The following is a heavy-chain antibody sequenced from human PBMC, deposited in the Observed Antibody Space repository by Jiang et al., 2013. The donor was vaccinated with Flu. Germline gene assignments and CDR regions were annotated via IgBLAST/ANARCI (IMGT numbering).Heavy chain of an antibody. V-gene: IGHV3-23*01. CDR1: GFTFSSYA. CDR2: VTGSGGNT. CDR3: AKCLRGDGYNLDY. Sequence: VQLLESGGGLVQPGGSLRLSCAASGFTFSSYAMIWVRQAPGKGLEWVSAVTGSGGNTYYADSVKGRFTISRDNSKNTLYLQMNSLRAEDTAVYYCAKCLRGDGYNLDYWGQGTLVTVSS. D-gene: IGHD5-24*01. J-gene: IGHJ4*02.